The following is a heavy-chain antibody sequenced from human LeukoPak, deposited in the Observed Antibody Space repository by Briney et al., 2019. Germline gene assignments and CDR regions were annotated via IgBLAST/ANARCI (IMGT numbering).Heavy chain of an antibody. CDR1: GGTFSSYA. CDR3: ARDPSWDGYND. CDR2: IIPIFGTA. D-gene: IGHD5-24*01. Sequence: GASVKVSCKASGGTFSSYAISWVRQAPGQGLEWMGGIIPIFGTANYAQKFQGRVTITADESTSTAYMELSSLRSGDTAVYYCARDPSWDGYNDWGQGTLVTVSS. J-gene: IGHJ4*02. V-gene: IGHV1-69*13.